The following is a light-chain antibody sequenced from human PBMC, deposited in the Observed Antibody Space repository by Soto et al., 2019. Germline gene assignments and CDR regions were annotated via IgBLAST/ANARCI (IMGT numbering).Light chain of an antibody. V-gene: IGLV1-40*01. CDR2: GNS. J-gene: IGLJ2*01. CDR3: QSYDSSLSEGV. CDR1: SAIIGAGYD. Sequence: QSVLTQPPSVSGAPGQRVTISCTGSSAIIGAGYDVHWYQQLPGTAPKLLIYGNSNRPSGVPDRFSGSKSGTSASLAISGLQADDEADYYCQSYDSSLSEGVFGGGTKLTVL.